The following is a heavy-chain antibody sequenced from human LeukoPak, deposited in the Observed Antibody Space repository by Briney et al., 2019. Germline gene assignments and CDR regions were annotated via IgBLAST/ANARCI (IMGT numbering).Heavy chain of an antibody. D-gene: IGHD6-6*01. CDR3: ARRRYSSSFYYHYYMDV. V-gene: IGHV1-8*01. J-gene: IGHJ6*03. CDR1: GYTFTSYG. Sequence: GASVKVSCKASGYTFTSYGINWVRQATGQGLEWMGWMSPNSGNTGYAQKFQGRVTMTRNTSISTAYMELSSLRSEDTAVYYCARRRYSSSFYYHYYMDVWGKGTTVTVSS. CDR2: MSPNSGNT.